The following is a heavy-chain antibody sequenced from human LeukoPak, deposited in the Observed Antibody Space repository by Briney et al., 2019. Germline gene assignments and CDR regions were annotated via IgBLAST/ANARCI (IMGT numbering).Heavy chain of an antibody. V-gene: IGHV3-30*02. D-gene: IGHD3-10*01. J-gene: IGHJ4*02. CDR3: AKERRVVIGYGSGSYYFLDY. Sequence: PGGSLRLSCAASGFTFSDYYMSWIRQAPGKGLEWVAFIRYDGSNKYYADSVKGRFTISRDNSKNTLYLQMNSLRAEDTAVYYCAKERRVVIGYGSGSYYFLDYWGQGTLVTVSS. CDR1: GFTFSDYY. CDR2: IRYDGSNK.